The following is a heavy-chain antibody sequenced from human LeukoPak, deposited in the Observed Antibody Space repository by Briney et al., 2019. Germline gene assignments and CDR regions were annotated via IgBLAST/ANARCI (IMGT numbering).Heavy chain of an antibody. J-gene: IGHJ3*02. D-gene: IGHD6-19*01. CDR2: INPSGGST. CDR1: GYTFTSYY. CDR3: ARGEAEWFIAVAGTDAFDI. V-gene: IGHV1-46*01. Sequence: KPGASVKVSCKASGYTFTSYYMHWVRQAPGQGLEWMGIINPSGGSTSYAQKFQGRVTMTRDTSISTAYMELSRLRSDDTAVYYCARGEAEWFIAVAGTDAFDIWGQGTMVTVSS.